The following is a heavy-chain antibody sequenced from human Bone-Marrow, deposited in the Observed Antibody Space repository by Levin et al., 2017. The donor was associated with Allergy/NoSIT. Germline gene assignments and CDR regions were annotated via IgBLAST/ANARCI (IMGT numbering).Heavy chain of an antibody. CDR3: ARVSRDGRNWFFDY. Sequence: LRLSCNVSGAAISDGDYYWNWIRQHPGQGLEWLGYIYYSGSTYYNPSLKSRGTMSVDTSKNQFSLKLKSVTAADTAVYYCARVSRDGRNWFFDYWGQGVLVTVSS. D-gene: IGHD5-24*01. J-gene: IGHJ4*02. CDR2: IYYSGST. CDR1: GAAISDGDYY. V-gene: IGHV4-31*03.